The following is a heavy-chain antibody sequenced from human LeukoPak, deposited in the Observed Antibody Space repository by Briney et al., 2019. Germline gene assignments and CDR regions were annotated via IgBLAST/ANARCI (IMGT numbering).Heavy chain of an antibody. CDR1: GGSISSSTYY. CDR2: IYYSGST. J-gene: IGHJ4*02. V-gene: IGHV4-39*07. D-gene: IGHD3-22*01. Sequence: SETLSLTCTVSGGSISSSTYYWGWIRQPPGKGLEWIGSIYYSGSTYYNPSLKSRVTISVDTSKNQFSLKLSSVTAADTAVYYCARTNVYYYASSDHYPYFDYWAQGTLVTVSS. CDR3: ARTNVYYYASSDHYPYFDY.